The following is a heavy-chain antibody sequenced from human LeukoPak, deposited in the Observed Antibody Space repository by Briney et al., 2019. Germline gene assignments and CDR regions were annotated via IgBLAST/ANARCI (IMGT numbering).Heavy chain of an antibody. CDR2: ISGSGGST. CDR1: GFTFSSYA. CDR3: AKERSWRIFGVVIIPRGFDY. J-gene: IGHJ4*02. V-gene: IGHV3-23*01. D-gene: IGHD3-3*01. Sequence: PGGSLRLSCAASGFTFSSYAMSWVRQAPGKGLEWVSAISGSGGSTYYADSVKGRFTISRDNSKNTLYLQMNSLRAEDTAAYYCAKERSWRIFGVVIIPRGFDYWGQGTLVTVSS.